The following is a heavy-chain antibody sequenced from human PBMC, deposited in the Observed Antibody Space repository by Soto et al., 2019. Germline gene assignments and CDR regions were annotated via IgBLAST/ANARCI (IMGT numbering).Heavy chain of an antibody. D-gene: IGHD6-19*01. CDR3: SRFIMVGGWFDTNHYHGMDG. J-gene: IGHJ6*02. Sequence: GASVNVSCKPSGYTFSNYGINWVRQAPGQGLEWMGWISGYNGNTNYAQTVQGRVNMTTDTSTGTVYMELRSLKSDDTAIYYCSRFIMVGGWFDTNHYHGMDGWGQRTTDPVSS. V-gene: IGHV1-18*01. CDR1: GYTFSNYG. CDR2: ISGYNGNT.